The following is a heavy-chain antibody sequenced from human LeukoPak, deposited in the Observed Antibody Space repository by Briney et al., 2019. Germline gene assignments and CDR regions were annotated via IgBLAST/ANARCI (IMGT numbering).Heavy chain of an antibody. J-gene: IGHJ6*02. CDR2: ICSGGST. D-gene: IGHD3-10*01. CDR3: ARVSGSSSAYYYYGMDV. V-gene: IGHV3-66*01. Sequence: PGGSLRLSCAASGFTVSSNYMSWVRQAPGKGLEWVSVICSGGSTYYADSVKGRFTISRDNSKNTLYLQMNSLRAEDTAVYYCARVSGSSSAYYYYGMDVWGQGTTVTVSS. CDR1: GFTVSSNY.